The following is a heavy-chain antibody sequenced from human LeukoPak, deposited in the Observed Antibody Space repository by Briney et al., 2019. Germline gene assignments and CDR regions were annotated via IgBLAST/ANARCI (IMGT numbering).Heavy chain of an antibody. D-gene: IGHD2-15*01. Sequence: SGRSLRLSCAASGFTFSSYGLHWVRQAPGKGLEWVAVISYDGSNKYYADSVKGRFTISRDNSKNTLYLQMNSLRAEDTAVYYCAKDTCSGGSCYPDYYYGMDVWGQGTTVTVSS. J-gene: IGHJ6*02. CDR3: AKDTCSGGSCYPDYYYGMDV. V-gene: IGHV3-30*18. CDR1: GFTFSSYG. CDR2: ISYDGSNK.